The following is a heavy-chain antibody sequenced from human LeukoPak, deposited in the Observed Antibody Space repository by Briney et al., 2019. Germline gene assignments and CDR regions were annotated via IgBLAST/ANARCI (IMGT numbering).Heavy chain of an antibody. V-gene: IGHV4-31*03. Sequence: PSQTLSLTCTVSGGSISSGGYYWSWIRQHPGKGLEWIGYIYYSGSTYYNPSLKSRVTISVDTSKNQFSLKLSSVTAADTAVYYCARTLRFLEWSDYWGQGTLVTVSS. J-gene: IGHJ4*02. CDR2: IYYSGST. CDR1: GGSISSGGYY. CDR3: ARTLRFLEWSDY. D-gene: IGHD3-3*01.